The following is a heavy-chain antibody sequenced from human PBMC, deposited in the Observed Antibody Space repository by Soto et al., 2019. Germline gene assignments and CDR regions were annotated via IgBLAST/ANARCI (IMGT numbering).Heavy chain of an antibody. CDR3: AKTPPLTPATAYYFDY. D-gene: IGHD4-17*01. J-gene: IGHJ4*02. CDR2: NIPIYATA. Sequence: QVQLVQSGAEVKKPWSSVKVSCKASGDTFSSYAISWVRQAPGQGLEWLGGNIPIYATANYAQKFQGRVTSNAQESTNTAYRELGSLRSEDKAVYYCAKTPPLTPATAYYFDYCGEGSLVTVSS. V-gene: IGHV1-69*12. CDR1: GDTFSSYA.